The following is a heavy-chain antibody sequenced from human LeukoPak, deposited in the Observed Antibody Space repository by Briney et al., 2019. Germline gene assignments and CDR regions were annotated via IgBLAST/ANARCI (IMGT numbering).Heavy chain of an antibody. CDR2: IYHSGST. J-gene: IGHJ6*03. CDR3: ARPYCYYIDV. Sequence: PSGTQSLTCAVSGGSVSSNNWWGWVRQPPEKGLEWIGEIYHSGSTNYNPSLKSRFTISLDKSKNQFSLTLSSVTDADTAVYYCARPYCYYIDVWGKGSTVTVSS. V-gene: IGHV4-4*02. CDR1: GGSVSSNNW.